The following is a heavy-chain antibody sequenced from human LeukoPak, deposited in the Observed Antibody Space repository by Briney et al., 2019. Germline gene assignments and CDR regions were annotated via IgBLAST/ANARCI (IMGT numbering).Heavy chain of an antibody. J-gene: IGHJ4*02. D-gene: IGHD3-3*01. CDR1: GGSISSGACY. Sequence: SETLSLTCTVSGGSISSGACYWSWIRQHPGKGLEWIGYIHYSGNTYYNPTLKSRVTISVDTSKNQFSLKLSSVTAADTAVYYCARGGFFGVVIIRYFDYWGQGTLVTVSS. CDR3: ARGGFFGVVIIRYFDY. V-gene: IGHV4-31*03. CDR2: IHYSGNT.